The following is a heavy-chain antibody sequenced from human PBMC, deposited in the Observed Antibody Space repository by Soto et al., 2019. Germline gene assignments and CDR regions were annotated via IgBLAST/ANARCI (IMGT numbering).Heavy chain of an antibody. CDR1: GFTFSSYG. D-gene: IGHD3-22*01. CDR2: IWYDGSNK. Sequence: QVQLVESGGGVVQPGRSLRLSCAASGFTFSSYGMHWVRQAPGKGLEWVAVIWYDGSNKYYADSVKGRFTISGDNSKNTLYLQMNSLRAEDTAVYYCARDYDSSGYPRYYFDYWGQGTLVTVSS. CDR3: ARDYDSSGYPRYYFDY. V-gene: IGHV3-33*01. J-gene: IGHJ4*02.